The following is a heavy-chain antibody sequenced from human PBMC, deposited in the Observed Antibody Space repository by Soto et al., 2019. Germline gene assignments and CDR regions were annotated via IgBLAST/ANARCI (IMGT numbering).Heavy chain of an antibody. D-gene: IGHD4-17*01. CDR1: GNTLIGLP. V-gene: IGHV1-24*01. CDR3: AAGVTTFDY. Sequence: ASVNVSCQWSGNTLIGLPIDWVRQAPGKGLEWMGSLDYEEGERNFAHRFQGRVTVTEDTSTDTAYMDLSSLKSEDTAVYYCAAGVTTFDYWGQGTLVTVSS. CDR2: LDYEEGER. J-gene: IGHJ4*02.